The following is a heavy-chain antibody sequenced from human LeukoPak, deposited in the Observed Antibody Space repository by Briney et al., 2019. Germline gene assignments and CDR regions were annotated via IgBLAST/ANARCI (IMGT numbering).Heavy chain of an antibody. CDR1: GYTFTSYA. V-gene: IGHV1-2*02. CDR2: MNPKSGGT. Sequence: ASVKVSCKASGYTFTSYAMNWVRQAPGQGLEWMGWMNPKSGGTNYAQKFEARVTMNRDTSISTAYMELSSLRSDDTAVYYCARRSADGWFDPWGQGTLVTVSS. J-gene: IGHJ5*02. D-gene: IGHD6-19*01. CDR3: ARRSADGWFDP.